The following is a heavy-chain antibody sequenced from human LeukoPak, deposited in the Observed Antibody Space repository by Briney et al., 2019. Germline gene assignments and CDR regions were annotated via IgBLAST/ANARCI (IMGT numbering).Heavy chain of an antibody. Sequence: ASVKVSCKASGYTFTSYYMHWARQAPGQGLEWMGIINPSGGSTSYAQKFQGRVTMTRDTSTSTVYMELSSLRSEDTAVYYCARLSVGAAYDYWGQGTLVTVSS. V-gene: IGHV1-46*01. J-gene: IGHJ4*02. CDR3: ARLSVGAAYDY. CDR1: GYTFTSYY. D-gene: IGHD1-26*01. CDR2: INPSGGST.